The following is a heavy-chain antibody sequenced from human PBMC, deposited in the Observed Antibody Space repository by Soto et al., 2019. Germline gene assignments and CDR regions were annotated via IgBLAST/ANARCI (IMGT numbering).Heavy chain of an antibody. CDR1: GGTFSSYA. Sequence: ASVKVSCKASGGTFSSYAISWVRQAPGQGLEWMGGIIPIFGIANYAQKFQGRVTITAYKSTSTAYMELSSLRSEDTAGYYCARDKRGVGATIAQRSYDAFDIWGQGTMVTVSS. V-gene: IGHV1-69*10. CDR2: IIPIFGIA. J-gene: IGHJ3*02. D-gene: IGHD1-26*01. CDR3: ARDKRGVGATIAQRSYDAFDI.